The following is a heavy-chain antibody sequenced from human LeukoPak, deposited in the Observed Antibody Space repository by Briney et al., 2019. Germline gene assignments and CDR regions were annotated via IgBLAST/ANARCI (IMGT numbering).Heavy chain of an antibody. CDR1: GYTFSSYG. J-gene: IGHJ4*02. Sequence: GASVKVSCKASGYTFSSYGISRVRQAPGQGLEWMGWISVYNVNTNYAQKLQGRVTMTTDTSTSTAYMELRSLRSDDTAVYYCARDRDGYNGGDYWGQGTLVTVSS. V-gene: IGHV1-18*01. CDR2: ISVYNVNT. CDR3: ARDRDGYNGGDY. D-gene: IGHD5-24*01.